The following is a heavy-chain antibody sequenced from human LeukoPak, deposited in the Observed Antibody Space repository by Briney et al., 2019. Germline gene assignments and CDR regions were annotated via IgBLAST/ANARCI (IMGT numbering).Heavy chain of an antibody. CDR3: ARDCGGDCNSDY. Sequence: GGSLRLSCAASGFTFGTYWMSWVRQAPGKGLEWVAHIKQDGSGKHYMDSVKGRFTISRDNAKNSLFLQMNSLRAEDTAVYYCARDCGGDCNSDYWGQGTLVTVSS. D-gene: IGHD2-21*02. CDR1: GFTFGTYW. J-gene: IGHJ4*02. CDR2: IKQDGSGK. V-gene: IGHV3-7*01.